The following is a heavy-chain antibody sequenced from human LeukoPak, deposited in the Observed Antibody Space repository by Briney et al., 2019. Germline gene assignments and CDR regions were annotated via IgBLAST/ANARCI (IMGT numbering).Heavy chain of an antibody. CDR1: GFTFSIYT. D-gene: IGHD3-3*01. J-gene: IGHJ4*02. V-gene: IGHV3-21*01. CDR3: ASGLWSGFGYYFDY. CDR2: ISGSTKYI. Sequence: GGSLRLSCAASGFTFSIYTMHWVRQAPGKGLEWVSSISGSTKYIYYADSVRDRFIISRDNAQNSLYLVMSSLRVEDTAVYYCASGLWSGFGYYFDYWGQGTLVTVSS.